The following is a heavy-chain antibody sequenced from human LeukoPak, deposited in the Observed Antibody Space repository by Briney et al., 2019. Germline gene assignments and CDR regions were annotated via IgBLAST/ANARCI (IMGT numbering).Heavy chain of an antibody. CDR2: INPSGGST. Sequence: ASVKVSCKASGNTFTSYYMHWVRQAPGQGLEWMGIINPSGGSTSYAQKFQGRVTMTRDTSTSTVYMELSSLRSEDTAVYNCARPGRRDGYKWDYYYYGMDVWGQGTTVTVSS. J-gene: IGHJ6*02. D-gene: IGHD5-24*01. CDR1: GNTFTSYY. V-gene: IGHV1-46*01. CDR3: ARPGRRDGYKWDYYYYGMDV.